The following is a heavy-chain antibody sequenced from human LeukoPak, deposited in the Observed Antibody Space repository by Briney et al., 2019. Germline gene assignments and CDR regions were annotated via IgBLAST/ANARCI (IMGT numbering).Heavy chain of an antibody. V-gene: IGHV3-21*01. CDR3: AREGLLLGAFDI. D-gene: IGHD2-15*01. CDR1: GFTFSSYS. CDR2: ISSSSSYI. J-gene: IGHJ3*02. Sequence: GGSLRLSCAASGFTFSSYSMNWVRQAPGKGLEWVSSISSSSSYIYYADSVKGRFTISRDNAKNSLYLQMNSLRAEDTAVYYCAREGLLLGAFDIWGQGTTVTVSS.